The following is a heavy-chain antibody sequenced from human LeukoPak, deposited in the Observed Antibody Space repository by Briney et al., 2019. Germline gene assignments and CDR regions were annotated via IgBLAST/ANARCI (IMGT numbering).Heavy chain of an antibody. Sequence: SETLSLTCTVSGGSISSYYWSWIRQPPGKGLEWIGYIYYSGSTYYNPSLKSRVTISVDTSKNQFSLKLSSVTAADTAVYYCAREPYYGMDVWGQGTTVTVSS. D-gene: IGHD5-24*01. J-gene: IGHJ6*02. V-gene: IGHV4-59*06. CDR3: AREPYYGMDV. CDR1: GGSISSYY. CDR2: IYYSGST.